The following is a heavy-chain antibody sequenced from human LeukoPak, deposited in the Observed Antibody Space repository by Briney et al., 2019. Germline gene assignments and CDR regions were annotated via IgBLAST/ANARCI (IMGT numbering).Heavy chain of an antibody. D-gene: IGHD3-10*01. J-gene: IGHJ4*02. CDR1: GFTFSSYS. V-gene: IGHV3-21*01. CDR2: ISSSSSYI. Sequence: GGSLRLSCAASGFTFSSYSMNWVRQAPGKGLEWVSSISSSSSYIYYADSVKGRFTISRDNAKNSLYLQVNSLRAEDTAVYYCARDRGYYGSGSNFDYWGQGTLVTVSS. CDR3: ARDRGYYGSGSNFDY.